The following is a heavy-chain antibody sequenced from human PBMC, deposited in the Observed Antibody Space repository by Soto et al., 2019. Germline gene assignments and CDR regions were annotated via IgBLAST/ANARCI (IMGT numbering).Heavy chain of an antibody. J-gene: IGHJ6*02. D-gene: IGHD6-6*01. CDR1: GGTFSSYA. CDR3: ASSGIAARLGYYYGMDV. Sequence: QVQLVQSGAEVKKPGSSVKVSCKASGGTFSSYAISWVRQAPGQGLEWMGGIIPIFGTANYAQKFQGRVTTTADESTSTAYMELSSLRSEDTAVYYCASSGIAARLGYYYGMDVWGQGTTVTVSS. V-gene: IGHV1-69*01. CDR2: IIPIFGTA.